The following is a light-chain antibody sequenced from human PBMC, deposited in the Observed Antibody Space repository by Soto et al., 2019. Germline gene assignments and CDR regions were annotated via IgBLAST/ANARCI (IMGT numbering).Light chain of an antibody. J-gene: IGKJ2*01. CDR1: QNISIY. V-gene: IGKV1-39*01. CDR2: ASS. CDR3: QQSYSTLYT. Sequence: DIQMTQSPSSLSASIGDRVTITCRASQNISIYLHWYQQKPGQAPKFLIYASSNLQSGVPSRFSGSGSGTDFTLTISSLQPEDVATYYCQQSYSTLYTFGQGTKLEIK.